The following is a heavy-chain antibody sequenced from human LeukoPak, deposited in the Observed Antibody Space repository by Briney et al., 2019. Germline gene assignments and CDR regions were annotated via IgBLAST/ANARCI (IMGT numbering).Heavy chain of an antibody. CDR1: GGSFSGYY. CDR3: ARGSMVRGVTNYYYYGMDV. V-gene: IGHV4-34*01. CDR2: INHSGST. J-gene: IGHJ6*02. D-gene: IGHD3-10*01. Sequence: PSETLSLTCAVYGGSFSGYYWSWIRQPPGKGLEWIGEINHSGSTNYNPSLKSRVTISVDTSKNQFSLKLSSVTAADTAVYYCARGSMVRGVTNYYYYGMDVWGQGTTVTVSS.